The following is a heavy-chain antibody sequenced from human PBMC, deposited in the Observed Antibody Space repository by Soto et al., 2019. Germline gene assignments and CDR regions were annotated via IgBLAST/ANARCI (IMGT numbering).Heavy chain of an antibody. CDR1: GFTFSSYA. Sequence: GGSLILSCAASGFTFSSYAMSWVRQAPGKGLEWVSAISGSGGSTYYADSVKGRFTISRDNSKNTLYLQMNSLRAEDTAVYYCAKDMQYYYDSSDWGQGTLVTVSS. J-gene: IGHJ4*02. CDR2: ISGSGGST. CDR3: AKDMQYYYDSSD. D-gene: IGHD3-22*01. V-gene: IGHV3-23*01.